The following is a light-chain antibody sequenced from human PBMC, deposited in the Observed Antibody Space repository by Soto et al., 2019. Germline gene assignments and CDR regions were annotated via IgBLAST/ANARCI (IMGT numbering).Light chain of an antibody. Sequence: EIVLTQSPATLSLSPGERATLSCRASQSVSSYLSWYQQNQGQAPRLLIYDASNSATGSPARFSGSGSGTDFTLTISSLEPEDFAVYYCQKRSNWPLTFGGGTKVEIK. CDR1: QSVSSY. J-gene: IGKJ4*01. V-gene: IGKV3-11*01. CDR3: QKRSNWPLT. CDR2: DAS.